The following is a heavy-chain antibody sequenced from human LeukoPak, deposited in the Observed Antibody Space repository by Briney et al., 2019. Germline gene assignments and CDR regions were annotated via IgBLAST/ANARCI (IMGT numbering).Heavy chain of an antibody. J-gene: IGHJ4*02. D-gene: IGHD2-2*01. CDR2: INPDGSTT. Sequence: HPGGSLRLSCAASGFTLSTYWMHWVRQAPGKGLVWVSRINPDGSTTTYADSVEGRFTISRGDAKNTLYLQMSSLRAEDTAVYYCARVGVGMYHFDHWGQGTLVTVSS. V-gene: IGHV3-74*01. CDR3: ARVGVGMYHFDH. CDR1: GFTLSTYW.